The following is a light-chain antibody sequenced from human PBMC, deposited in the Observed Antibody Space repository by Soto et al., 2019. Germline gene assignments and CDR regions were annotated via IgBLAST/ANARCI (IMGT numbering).Light chain of an antibody. J-gene: IGLJ1*01. Sequence: QPVLTQPRSVSGSPGQSVTISCTGSSSDVGGYDFVSWYHQHPGKAPKLMISDVSERPSGVPDRFSGSKSANTASLTISGLQAEDEVDYYRVSYTTSASYVFGTGTKLTVL. CDR1: SSDVGGYDF. V-gene: IGLV2-11*01. CDR2: DVS. CDR3: VSYTTSASYV.